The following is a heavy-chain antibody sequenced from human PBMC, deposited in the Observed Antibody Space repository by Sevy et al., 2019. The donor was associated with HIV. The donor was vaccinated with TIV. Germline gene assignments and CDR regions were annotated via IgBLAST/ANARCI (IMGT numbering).Heavy chain of an antibody. CDR3: ARSSYSYGYVY. V-gene: IGHV3-48*03. J-gene: IGHJ4*02. CDR2: ISSSGSTI. CDR1: GFTFSSYE. D-gene: IGHD5-18*01. Sequence: GGSLRLSCAASGFTFSSYEMNWVRQAPGKGLEWVSHISSSGSTIYYADSVKGRFTISRDNAKNSLYLQMNSLRAEDTAVYYCARSSYSYGYVYWGQGTLVTVSS.